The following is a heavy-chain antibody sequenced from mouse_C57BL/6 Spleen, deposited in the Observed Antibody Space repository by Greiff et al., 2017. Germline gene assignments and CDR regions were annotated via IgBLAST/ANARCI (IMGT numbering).Heavy chain of an antibody. CDR1: GFTFSDYG. CDR3: ARLADY. V-gene: IGHV5-17*01. CDR2: ISSGSSTI. Sequence: EVKVEESGGGLVKPGGSLKLSCAASGFTFSDYGMHWVRQAPEKGLEWVAYISSGSSTIYYAATVKGRFTIARDNAKNTLFLQMTSLRSEDTAMYYCARLADYGGQGTTLTVSS. J-gene: IGHJ2*01.